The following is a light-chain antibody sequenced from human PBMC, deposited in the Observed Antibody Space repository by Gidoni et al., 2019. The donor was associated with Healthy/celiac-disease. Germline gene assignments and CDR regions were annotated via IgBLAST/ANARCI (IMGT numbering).Light chain of an antibody. V-gene: IGKV3-20*01. CDR2: GAS. CDR3: QQYET. J-gene: IGKJ2*01. CDR1: QSVSSSY. Sequence: EIVLTQSPGTLSLSPGERATLSCRASQSVSSSYLAWYQQKPGQAPRLLIYGASSRATVIPDRFSGSGSGTDFTLTISRLGPEDFAVYYCQQYETFGQGTKLEIK.